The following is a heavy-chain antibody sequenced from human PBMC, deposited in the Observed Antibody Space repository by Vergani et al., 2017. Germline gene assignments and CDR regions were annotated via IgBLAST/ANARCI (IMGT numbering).Heavy chain of an antibody. Sequence: EVQLVQSGAEVKKPGATMKISYKVSGYTFTDHYMHWVKQAPGKGLEWMGLVDPEDGETIYAEKFKGRVTIAADTSTDTAHLELSSLRSEDTAVYYCATPQTVTTGGMEVWGQGTMVTVSS. D-gene: IGHD4-17*01. CDR2: VDPEDGET. V-gene: IGHV1-69-2*01. CDR3: ATPQTVTTGGMEV. J-gene: IGHJ3*01. CDR1: GYTFTDHY.